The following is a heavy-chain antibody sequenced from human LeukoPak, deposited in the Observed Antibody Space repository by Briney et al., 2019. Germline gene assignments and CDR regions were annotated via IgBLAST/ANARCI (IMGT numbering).Heavy chain of an antibody. D-gene: IGHD1-1*01. CDR2: ISSSSSTI. CDR1: GFTFSSYS. V-gene: IGHV3-48*01. CDR3: ARAKRTGTTVY. Sequence: GGSLRLSCAASGFTFSSYSMNWVRQAPGKGLEWVSYISSSSSTIYYADSVKGRFTISRDNAKNSLYLQMNSLRAEDTAVYYCARAKRTGTTVYWGQGTLVTVSS. J-gene: IGHJ4*02.